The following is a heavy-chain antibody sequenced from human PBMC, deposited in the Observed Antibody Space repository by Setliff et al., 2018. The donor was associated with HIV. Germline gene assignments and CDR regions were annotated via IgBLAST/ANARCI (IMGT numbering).Heavy chain of an antibody. Sequence: GGPLRLSCAASGFSFSTYAMHWVRQAPGKGLEWVSVISYDGSSESYADSVKGRFTISRDNSKNTLYLQMNSLGPEDTAVYYCARARTGVTMVRGAMSFWGQGTLVTVSS. CDR2: ISYDGSSE. J-gene: IGHJ4*02. D-gene: IGHD3-10*01. V-gene: IGHV3-30*04. CDR3: ARARTGVTMVRGAMSF. CDR1: GFSFSTYA.